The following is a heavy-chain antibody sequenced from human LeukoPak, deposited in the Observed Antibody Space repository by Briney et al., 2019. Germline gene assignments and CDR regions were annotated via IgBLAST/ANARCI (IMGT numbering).Heavy chain of an antibody. D-gene: IGHD3-10*01. J-gene: IGHJ4*02. V-gene: IGHV3-23*01. CDR2: ISGSGGST. CDR3: AKDGEI. CDR1: EFSVSNNY. Sequence: GGSLRLSCAASEFSVSNNYMSWVRQAPGKGLEWVSGISGSGGSTYYADSVKGRFTISRDNSKNTLYVQMNSLRAADTGVYYCAKDGEIWGQGTLVTVSS.